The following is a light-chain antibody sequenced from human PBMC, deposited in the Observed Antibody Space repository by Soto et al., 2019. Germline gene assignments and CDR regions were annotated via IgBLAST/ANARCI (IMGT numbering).Light chain of an antibody. CDR2: GAS. J-gene: IGKJ5*01. CDR3: QQYNSYLIT. V-gene: IGKV3D-15*01. Sequence: EIVMTQSPATLSVSPGESATLSCRASQSVSNNYLAWYQQKPGQAPRLLIYGASNRATGIPDRFSGSGSGTDFTLTISSLQPDDFATYYCQQYNSYLITFGQGTRLEIK. CDR1: QSVSNN.